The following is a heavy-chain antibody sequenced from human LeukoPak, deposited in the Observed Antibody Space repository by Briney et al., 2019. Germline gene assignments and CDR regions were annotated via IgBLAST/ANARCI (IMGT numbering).Heavy chain of an antibody. CDR3: ARIPLPTGSGSYSSGDLYNWFDP. V-gene: IGHV1-18*01. D-gene: IGHD3-10*01. CDR2: ISAYNGNT. J-gene: IGHJ5*02. CDR1: GYTFTNYG. Sequence: ASVKVSCKASGYTFTNYGISWVRQAPGQGLEWMGWISAYNGNTNYAQKLQGRVTMTTDTSTSTAYMELRSLRSDDTAVYYCARIPLPTGSGSYSSGDLYNWFDPWGQGTLVTVSS.